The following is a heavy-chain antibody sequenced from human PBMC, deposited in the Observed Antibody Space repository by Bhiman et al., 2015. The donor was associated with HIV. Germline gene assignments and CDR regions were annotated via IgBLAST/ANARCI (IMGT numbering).Heavy chain of an antibody. CDR2: IKQDGSEK. V-gene: IGHV3-7*01. D-gene: IGHD1-26*01. CDR1: GFTFSSYW. CDR3: TKISIVGATSEGVLTY. J-gene: IGHJ4*02. Sequence: EVQLVESGGGLVQPGGSLRLSCAASGFTFSSYWMSWVRQAPGKGLEWVANIKQDGSEKYYVDSVKGRFTISRDNAKNSLYLQMNSLRAEDTAVYYCTKISIVGATSEGVLTYWGQGTLGHRSPQ.